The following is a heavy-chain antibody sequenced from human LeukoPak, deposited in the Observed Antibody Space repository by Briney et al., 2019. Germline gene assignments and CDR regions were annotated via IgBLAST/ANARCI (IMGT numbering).Heavy chain of an antibody. D-gene: IGHD3-9*01. V-gene: IGHV4-59*08. Sequence: PSETLSLTCTVSGGSISSYYWSWIRQPPGKGLEWIGYISYSGSTNYNPPLKSRVTISIPTSKTQFSLKLRSVTAADTAIYYCARQGYDILTVYIDAFDIWGQGTMVTVSS. CDR3: ARQGYDILTVYIDAFDI. CDR1: GGSISSYY. CDR2: ISYSGST. J-gene: IGHJ3*02.